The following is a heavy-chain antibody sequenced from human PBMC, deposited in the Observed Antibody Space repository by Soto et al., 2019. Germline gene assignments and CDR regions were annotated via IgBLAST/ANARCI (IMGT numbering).Heavy chain of an antibody. V-gene: IGHV1-69*02. CDR2: IIPILGIA. D-gene: IGHD3-9*01. CDR3: ARGGYDILTGYYYGGMDV. CDR1: GGTFSSYT. Sequence: QVQLVQSGAEVKKPGSSVKVSCKASGGTFSSYTISWVRQAPGQGLEWMGRIIPILGIANYAQKFQGRVTITADKSTSTAYMELSSLRSEDTAVYYCARGGYDILTGYYYGGMDVWGQGTTVTVSS. J-gene: IGHJ6*02.